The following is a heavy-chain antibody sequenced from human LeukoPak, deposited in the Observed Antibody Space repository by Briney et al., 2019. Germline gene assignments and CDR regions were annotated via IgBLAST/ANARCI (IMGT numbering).Heavy chain of an antibody. CDR1: GFTFTRYW. D-gene: IGHD3-22*01. J-gene: IGHJ4*02. V-gene: IGHV3-7*03. CDR2: IKQDGSEK. Sequence: GGSLRLSCAASGFTFTRYWMSWVRQAPGKGLEWVANIKQDGSEKYYVDSVKGRFTISRDNAKKSLYLQMNSLRAEDTAVYYCAPIVVVPSSWEDYWGQGPLVPVSS. CDR3: APIVVVPSSWEDY.